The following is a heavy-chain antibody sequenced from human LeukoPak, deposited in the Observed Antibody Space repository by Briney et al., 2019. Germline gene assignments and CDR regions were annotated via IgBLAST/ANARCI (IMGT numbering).Heavy chain of an antibody. CDR3: ARELRKDDC. D-gene: IGHD1-26*01. CDR2: MNPNSGNT. V-gene: IGHV1-8*01. Sequence: ASVKVSCKASGYTFTNYDINWVRQATGRGLEWMGYMNPNSGNTGYAQKFQGRITMTRDTSISTAYMELSSLRSEDMAVYYCARELRKDDCWGQGTLVTVSS. CDR1: GYTFTNYD. J-gene: IGHJ4*02.